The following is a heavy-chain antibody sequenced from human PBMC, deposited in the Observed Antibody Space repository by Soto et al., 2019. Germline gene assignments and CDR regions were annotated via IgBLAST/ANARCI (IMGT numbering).Heavy chain of an antibody. D-gene: IGHD3-10*01. CDR2: IYYRGIT. J-gene: IGHJ6*02. CDR1: GDSISSDAYY. V-gene: IGHV4-30-4*01. CDR3: ARFRSSFNYYYYGMDV. Sequence: QVQLQESGPGLVKPSQTLSLTCTVSGDSISSDAYYWSWIRQPPGKGLEWIGNIYYRGITYYNPSLKSRVSISVDTSKNQFSLKLSSVTAADTAVYYCARFRSSFNYYYYGMDVWGQGTTVTVSS.